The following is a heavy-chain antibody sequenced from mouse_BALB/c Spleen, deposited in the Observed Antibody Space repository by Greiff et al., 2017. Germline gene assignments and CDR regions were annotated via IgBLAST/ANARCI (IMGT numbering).Heavy chain of an antibody. CDR1: GFTFSDYG. V-gene: IGHV5-15*02. CDR2: ISNLAYSI. J-gene: IGHJ4*01. Sequence: EVKLQESGGGLVQPGGSRKLSCAASGFTFSDYGMAWVRQAPGKGPEWVAFISNLAYSIYYADTVTGRFTISRENAKNTLYLEMSSLRSEDTAMYYCARDGYYAMDYWGQGTSVTVSS. CDR3: ARDGYYAMDY.